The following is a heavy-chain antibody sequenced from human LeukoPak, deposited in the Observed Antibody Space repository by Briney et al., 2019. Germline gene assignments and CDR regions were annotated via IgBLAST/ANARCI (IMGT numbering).Heavy chain of an antibody. CDR3: ARPTALYSSGSLVYFDY. CDR1: GGSISSSSYY. D-gene: IGHD6-19*01. CDR2: IYYSGST. V-gene: IGHV4-39*01. Sequence: SETLSLTCTVSGGSISSSSYYWGWIRQPPGKGLEWIGSIYYSGSTYYNPSLKSRVTISVDTSKNQFSLKLSSVTAADTAVYYCARPTALYSSGSLVYFDYWGQGTLVTVSS. J-gene: IGHJ4*02.